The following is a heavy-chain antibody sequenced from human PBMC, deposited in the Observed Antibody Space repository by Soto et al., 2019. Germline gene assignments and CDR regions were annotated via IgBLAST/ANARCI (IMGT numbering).Heavy chain of an antibody. J-gene: IGHJ4*02. CDR2: IYHSGST. V-gene: IGHV4-4*02. Sequence: PSETLSLTCAVSGGYISSNNWWRWVRQPPGKGLEWIGEIYHSGSTNYNPSLKSRVTISVDTSKNQFSLKLSSVTAADTAVYYCARRRDAYTFFDYWGQGTLVT. CDR1: GGYISSNNW. CDR3: ARRRDAYTFFDY. D-gene: IGHD2-2*01.